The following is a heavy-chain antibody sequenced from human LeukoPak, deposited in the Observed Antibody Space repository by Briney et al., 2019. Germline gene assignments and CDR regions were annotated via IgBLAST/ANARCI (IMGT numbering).Heavy chain of an antibody. CDR3: ARGLSGGWYLNWFDP. CDR1: GSTFSSTW. V-gene: IGHV3-74*01. D-gene: IGHD6-19*01. J-gene: IGHJ5*02. Sequence: PGGSLRLSCVVSGSTFSSTWVHWVRQAPGKGLVWVSRITSDGRSTSYADSVKGRFTISRDNAKSTLYLQMNSLRAEDTAVYYCARGLSGGWYLNWFDPWGQGTLVTVSS. CDR2: ITSDGRST.